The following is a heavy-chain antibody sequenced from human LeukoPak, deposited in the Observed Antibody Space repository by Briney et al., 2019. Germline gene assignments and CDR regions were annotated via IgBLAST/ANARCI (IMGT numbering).Heavy chain of an antibody. Sequence: GGSLRLSCAASGFTFSSYAMSWVRQAPGKGLEWVSAVSGSGGSTYYADSVKGRFTISRDNSKNTLYLQMNSLRAEDTAVYYCAKGNPRIGYCSGGSCISPFDPWGQGTLVTVSS. CDR1: GFTFSSYA. CDR3: AKGNPRIGYCSGGSCISPFDP. J-gene: IGHJ5*02. D-gene: IGHD2-15*01. V-gene: IGHV3-23*01. CDR2: VSGSGGST.